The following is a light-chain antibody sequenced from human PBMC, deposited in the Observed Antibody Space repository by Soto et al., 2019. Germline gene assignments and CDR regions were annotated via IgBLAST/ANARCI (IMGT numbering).Light chain of an antibody. CDR2: DVS. Sequence: QSALTQPASVSGSPGQSITISCTGISADVASSNFVSWYQHRPGKAPRLILYDVSHRPSGVSDRFSGSKAGDTAYLTISGLQLEDEADYYCTSYRRGPLYVFGTGTKLTVL. CDR3: TSYRRGPLYV. V-gene: IGLV2-14*03. J-gene: IGLJ1*01. CDR1: SADVASSNF.